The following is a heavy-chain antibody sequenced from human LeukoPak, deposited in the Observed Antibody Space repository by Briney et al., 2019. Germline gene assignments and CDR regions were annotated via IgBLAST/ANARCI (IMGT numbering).Heavy chain of an antibody. Sequence: GGSLRLSCAASGFTVSTNYMSWVRQAPGKGLEWVSVIYSGGSTYYADSVKGRFTISRDNSKNTLYLQMNSLRAEDTAVYYCAKVPRYCGGGSCHGGYFDYWGQGTLVTVSS. J-gene: IGHJ4*02. D-gene: IGHD2-15*01. CDR3: AKVPRYCGGGSCHGGYFDY. V-gene: IGHV3-53*01. CDR2: IYSGGST. CDR1: GFTVSTNY.